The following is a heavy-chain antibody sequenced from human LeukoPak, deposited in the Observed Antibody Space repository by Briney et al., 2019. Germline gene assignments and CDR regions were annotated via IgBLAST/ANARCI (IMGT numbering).Heavy chain of an antibody. CDR1: GGSISSYY. D-gene: IGHD3-16*02. CDR3: ARREGGKNYDYVWGSYRSSDAFDI. CDR2: IYYSGEST. V-gene: IGHV4-59*01. J-gene: IGHJ3*02. Sequence: SETLSLTCTVSGGSISSYYWSWIPQPPGKGLEWIGYIYYSGESTTYNPSLKSRVTISVDTSRNQFSLKLTSVTAADTAVYYCARREGGKNYDYVWGSYRSSDAFDIWGQGTMVTVSS.